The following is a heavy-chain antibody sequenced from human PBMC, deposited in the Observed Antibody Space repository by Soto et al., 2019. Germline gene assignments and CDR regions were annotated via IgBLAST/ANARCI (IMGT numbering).Heavy chain of an antibody. V-gene: IGHV3-7*01. CDR3: ARDRIAARPPTRYFDY. J-gene: IGHJ4*02. D-gene: IGHD6-6*01. Sequence: GGSLRLSCAASGYTFRSYWLSWVRQAPGKGLEWVANINQDGSEKYYVDSVKGRFTISRDNAKNSLYLQMNSLRAEDTAVYYCARDRIAARPPTRYFDYWGQGTQVTVSS. CDR1: GYTFRSYW. CDR2: INQDGSEK.